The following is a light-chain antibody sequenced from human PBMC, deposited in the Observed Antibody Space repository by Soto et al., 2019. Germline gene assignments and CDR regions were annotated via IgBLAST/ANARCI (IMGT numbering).Light chain of an antibody. CDR3: ASYTGSTTRWV. V-gene: IGLV2-14*01. Sequence: QSVLTQPASVSGSPGQSITVSCTGTASDIGSYDYVSWYQHHPGKAPKLLIYEVTNRPSGVSNRFSGSKSDYTASLTISGLQAEDEGHYYCASYTGSTTRWVFGGRTKLTVL. CDR1: ASDIGSYDY. J-gene: IGLJ3*02. CDR2: EVT.